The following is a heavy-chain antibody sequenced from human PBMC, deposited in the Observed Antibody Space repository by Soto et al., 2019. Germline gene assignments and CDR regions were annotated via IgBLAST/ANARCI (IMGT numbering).Heavy chain of an antibody. V-gene: IGHV4-59*01. J-gene: IGHJ4*02. Sequence: QVQLQESGPGLVKPSETLSLTCTVSGGSISSYYWSWIRQPPGKGLEWIGYIYYSGSTNYNPSLKSRVTISVDTSKNQFSLKLSSVTAADTAVYYCARLGYSSSWPCIDWGQGTLVTVSS. D-gene: IGHD6-13*01. CDR2: IYYSGST. CDR1: GGSISSYY. CDR3: ARLGYSSSWPCID.